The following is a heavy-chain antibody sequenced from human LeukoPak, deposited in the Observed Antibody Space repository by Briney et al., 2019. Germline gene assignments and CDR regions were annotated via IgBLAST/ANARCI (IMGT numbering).Heavy chain of an antibody. CDR1: GGSISSSTYY. J-gene: IGHJ4*02. V-gene: IGHV4-61*02. CDR2: VYTSGST. CDR3: AREGIAFSEFKY. D-gene: IGHD3-3*02. Sequence: PSETLSLTCTVSGGSISSSTYYWGWIRQPPGKKLEWIGRVYTSGSTNYNPSLKSRITISVDTSNNQFSLMLSSVTAADTAVYYCAREGIAFSEFKYWGQGALVTVSS.